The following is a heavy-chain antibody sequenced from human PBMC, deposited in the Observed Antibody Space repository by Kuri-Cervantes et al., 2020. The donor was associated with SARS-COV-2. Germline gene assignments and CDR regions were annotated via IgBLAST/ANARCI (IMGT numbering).Heavy chain of an antibody. V-gene: IGHV3-48*04. CDR1: GFTFSSYS. Sequence: GSLKISCAASGFTFSSYSMNWVRQAPGKGLEWVSYISSSGSTIYYADSAKGRFTISRDNAKNSLYLQMNSLRAEDTAVYYCAGSYSSGYYHLDYWGQGTLVTVSS. CDR2: ISSSGSTI. D-gene: IGHD3-22*01. J-gene: IGHJ4*02. CDR3: AGSYSSGYYHLDY.